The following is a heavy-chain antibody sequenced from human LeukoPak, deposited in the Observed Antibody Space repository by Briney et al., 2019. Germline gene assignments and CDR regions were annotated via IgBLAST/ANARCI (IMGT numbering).Heavy chain of an antibody. D-gene: IGHD1-20*01. CDR3: ARALYNWTLYAFDI. Sequence: PSETLSLTCTVSGGSISSYYWSWIRQPPGKGLEWIGYIYYSGSTNYNPSLKSRVTISVDTSKNQFSLKLSSVTAADTAVYYCARALYNWTLYAFDIWGQGTMVTVSS. CDR2: IYYSGST. J-gene: IGHJ3*02. CDR1: GGSISSYY. V-gene: IGHV4-59*01.